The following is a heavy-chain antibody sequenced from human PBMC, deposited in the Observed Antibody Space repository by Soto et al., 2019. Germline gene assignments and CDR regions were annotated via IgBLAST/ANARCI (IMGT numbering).Heavy chain of an antibody. D-gene: IGHD3-22*01. V-gene: IGHV5-10-1*01. CDR2: IDPSDSQT. Sequence: GESLKISCKGSGYSFADYWITWVRHKPGKGLECMGRIDPSDSQTYYSPSFRGHVTISVTKSITTVFLQWSSLRASDTAMYYCARQIYDSDTGPNFQYYFDSWGQGTPVTVSS. CDR3: ARQIYDSDTGPNFQYYFDS. CDR1: GYSFADYW. J-gene: IGHJ4*02.